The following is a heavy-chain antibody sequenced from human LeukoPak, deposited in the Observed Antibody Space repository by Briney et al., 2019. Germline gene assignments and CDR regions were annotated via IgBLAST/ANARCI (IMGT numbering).Heavy chain of an antibody. CDR3: ARAVAGTEGWFNS. Sequence: SQTLSPTCAISGDSFSSDSAAWNWIRQSPSRGLEWLGRTYYRSKWYNDYSAFVKSRIIINPDTSKNQFSLQLNSVTPEDTAVYYCARAVAGTEGWFNSWGQGTLVTVSS. V-gene: IGHV6-1*01. J-gene: IGHJ5*01. CDR2: TYYRSKWYN. CDR1: GDSFSSDSAA. D-gene: IGHD1-1*01.